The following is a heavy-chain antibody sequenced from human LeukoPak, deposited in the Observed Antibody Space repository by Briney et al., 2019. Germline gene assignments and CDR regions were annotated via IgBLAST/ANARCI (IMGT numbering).Heavy chain of an antibody. J-gene: IGHJ5*02. Sequence: SETLSLTCTVSGGSISSYYWSWIRQPPGKGLVWIGYIYYSGSTNYNPSLKSRVTISVDTSKNQFSLKLSSVTAADTAVYYCARDSRVVVVPAAIWDWFDPWGQGTLVTVSS. CDR1: GGSISSYY. CDR2: IYYSGST. V-gene: IGHV4-59*01. CDR3: ARDSRVVVVPAAIWDWFDP. D-gene: IGHD2-2*01.